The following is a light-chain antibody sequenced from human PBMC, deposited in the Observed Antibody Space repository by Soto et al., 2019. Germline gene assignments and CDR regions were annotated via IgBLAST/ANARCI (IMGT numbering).Light chain of an antibody. V-gene: IGLV2-8*01. J-gene: IGLJ2*01. CDR2: DVN. CDR3: SPYAGSNTLV. Sequence: QSVLTQPPSASGSPGHSVTISCTGTSSDVGAYYYVSWYQQHPGNAPKLILYDVNKRPSGVPDRFSGSKSGDTASLTVSELQAEDEANYYCSPYAGSNTLVFGGGTKLTVL. CDR1: SSDVGAYYY.